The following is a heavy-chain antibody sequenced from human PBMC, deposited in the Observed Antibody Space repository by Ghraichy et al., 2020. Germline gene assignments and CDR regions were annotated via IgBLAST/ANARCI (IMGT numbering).Heavy chain of an antibody. CDR1: GYTFTGYY. V-gene: IGHV1-2*06. Sequence: ASLKVSCKASGYTFTGYYMHWVRQAPGQGLEWMGRINPNSGGTNYAQKFQGRVTMTRDTSISTAYMELSRLRSDDTAVYYCARGSAYCGGDCYSGIDYWGQGTLVTVSS. D-gene: IGHD2-21*02. J-gene: IGHJ4*02. CDR3: ARGSAYCGGDCYSGIDY. CDR2: INPNSGGT.